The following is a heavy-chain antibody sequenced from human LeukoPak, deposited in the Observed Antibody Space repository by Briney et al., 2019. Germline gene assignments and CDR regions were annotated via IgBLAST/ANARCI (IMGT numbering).Heavy chain of an antibody. CDR2: INPGDSDT. Sequence: GESLKISCKGSGYSFTSYWIGWVRQMPGKGLEWMGIINPGDSDTRYSPSFQGQVTISADKSISTAYLQWRSLKASDTAMYYCARHFQGSGWHLDYWGQGTLVTVSS. CDR1: GYSFTSYW. D-gene: IGHD6-19*01. J-gene: IGHJ4*02. V-gene: IGHV5-51*01. CDR3: ARHFQGSGWHLDY.